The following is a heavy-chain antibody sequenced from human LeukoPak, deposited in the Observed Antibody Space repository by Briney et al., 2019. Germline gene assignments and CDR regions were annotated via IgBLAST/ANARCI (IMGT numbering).Heavy chain of an antibody. Sequence: ASVKVSCKASGYTFTSYDINWVRPATGQGLEWMGWMNPNSGNTGYEQKFQGRVTMTRNTSISTAYMELSSLRSEDTAVYYCARVNKGRFLEWLYRWRAFDIWGQGTMVTVSS. J-gene: IGHJ3*02. D-gene: IGHD3-3*01. CDR3: ARVNKGRFLEWLYRWRAFDI. CDR2: MNPNSGNT. V-gene: IGHV1-8*01. CDR1: GYTFTSYD.